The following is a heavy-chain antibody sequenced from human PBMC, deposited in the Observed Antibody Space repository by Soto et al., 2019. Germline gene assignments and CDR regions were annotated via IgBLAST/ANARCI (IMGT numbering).Heavy chain of an antibody. Sequence: QLQLQESGPGLVKPSETLSLTCTFSGGSISSSSYYWGWIRQPPGKGLEWIGSIYYSGSTYYNPSLKSRSTISVDTSKNQFSLKLRSVTAADTAVYYCATLWFGESPYWGQGTLVTVSS. CDR3: ATLWFGESPY. CDR2: IYYSGST. CDR1: GGSISSSSYY. J-gene: IGHJ4*02. V-gene: IGHV4-39*01. D-gene: IGHD3-10*01.